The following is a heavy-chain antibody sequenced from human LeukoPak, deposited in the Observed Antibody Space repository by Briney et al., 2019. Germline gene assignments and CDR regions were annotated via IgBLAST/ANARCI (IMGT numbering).Heavy chain of an antibody. CDR3: AKDLTRFLEWLPHYYMDV. J-gene: IGHJ6*03. D-gene: IGHD3-3*01. CDR1: GFTFSSYS. Sequence: GGSLRLSCAASGFTFSSYSMNWVRQAPGKGLEWVSAISGSGGSTYYADSVKGRFTISRDNSKNTLYLQMNSLRAEDTAVYYCAKDLTRFLEWLPHYYMDVWGKGTTVTVSS. CDR2: ISGSGGST. V-gene: IGHV3-23*01.